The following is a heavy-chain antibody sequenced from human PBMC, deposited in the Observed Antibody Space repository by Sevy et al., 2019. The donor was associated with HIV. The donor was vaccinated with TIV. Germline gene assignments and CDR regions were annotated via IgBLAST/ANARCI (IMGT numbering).Heavy chain of an antibody. J-gene: IGHJ2*01. Sequence: ASVKVSCKASGYTFTDYYMHWVRQAPGQGLEWMGWIIPNSGGTNCAQKFQGRVTMTRDTSISTVYMELSRLRSDDTAVYYCARVAGCNSTSCYWYFDLWGRGTLVTVSS. CDR1: GYTFTDYY. V-gene: IGHV1-2*02. D-gene: IGHD2-2*01. CDR2: IIPNSGGT. CDR3: ARVAGCNSTSCYWYFDL.